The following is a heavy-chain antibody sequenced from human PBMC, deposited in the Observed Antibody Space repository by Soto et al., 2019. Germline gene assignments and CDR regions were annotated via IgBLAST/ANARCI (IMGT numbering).Heavy chain of an antibody. J-gene: IGHJ3*01. CDR2: LYSDDST. CDR1: GFTVSGMY. CDR3: AREEGYCGGGYCFRSAFDL. Sequence: PGGSLRLSCVVSGFTVSGMYMSWVRQAPGKGLEWVSLLYSDDSTYYADSVKGKLTISRDNSKNTLFLQMNSLTAEDTAVYYCAREEGYCGGGYCFRSAFDLWGQGTVVTVSS. V-gene: IGHV3-66*01. D-gene: IGHD2-15*01.